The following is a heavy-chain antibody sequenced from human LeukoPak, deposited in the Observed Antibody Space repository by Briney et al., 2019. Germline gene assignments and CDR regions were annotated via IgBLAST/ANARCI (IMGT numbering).Heavy chain of an antibody. J-gene: IGHJ4*02. CDR1: GFTFDDYG. CDR2: INWNGGST. V-gene: IGHV3-20*04. Sequence: RPGGSLRLSCAASGFTFDDYGMSWVRQAPGKGLEWVSGINWNGGSTGYADSVKGRFTISRDNAKNSLYLQMNSLRAEDTALYYCARAFSLRAGYSSGWPFDYWGQGTLVTVSS. CDR3: ARAFSLRAGYSSGWPFDY. D-gene: IGHD6-19*01.